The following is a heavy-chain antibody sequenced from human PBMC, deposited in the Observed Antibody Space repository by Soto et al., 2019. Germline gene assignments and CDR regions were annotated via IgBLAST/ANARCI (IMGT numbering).Heavy chain of an antibody. Sequence: QVQLQESGPGLVKPSETMTLSCTVSGGSISSYYWSWFRQSPGKRMEWIGYVHHSWGSSYNPSLQSRVAISLDTSKSQFSLKVTSVTATDTAVYYCARQVFGPLHGPVDVWGQGTTVTLSS. CDR2: VHHSWGS. J-gene: IGHJ6*02. CDR3: ARQVFGPLHGPVDV. D-gene: IGHD3-10*02. CDR1: GGSISSYY. V-gene: IGHV4-59*08.